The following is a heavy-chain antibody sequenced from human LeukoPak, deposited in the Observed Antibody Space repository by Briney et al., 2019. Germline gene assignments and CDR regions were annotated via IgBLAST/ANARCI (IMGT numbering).Heavy chain of an antibody. J-gene: IGHJ1*01. CDR1: GYTFTGYY. CDR3: ARDSAVPAAIPEYFQH. V-gene: IGHV1-2*02. CDR2: INPNSGGT. Sequence: ASVKVSSTASGYTFTGYYMHSVRQAPRQGLEWMGWINPNSGGTNYAQKFQGRVTMTRDTFISTAYMELSRLRSDDTAVYYRARDSAVPAAIPEYFQHWGQGTLVTVSS. D-gene: IGHD2-2*01.